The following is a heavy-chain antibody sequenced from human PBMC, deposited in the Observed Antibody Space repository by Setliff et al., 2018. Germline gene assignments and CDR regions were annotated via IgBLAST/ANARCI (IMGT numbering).Heavy chain of an antibody. D-gene: IGHD6-19*01. CDR1: GGSISSGSYY. V-gene: IGHV4-61*09. CDR2: FYTSGIT. J-gene: IGHJ4*02. Sequence: PSETLSLTCTVSGGSISSGSYYWTWIRQPAGKGLEWIGHFYTSGITSYNPSLKSRVTISVDMSKNQFSLKLSSVIAADTAVYYCARGVSSVSWTPRYWGRGILVTVSS. CDR3: ARGVSSVSWTPRY.